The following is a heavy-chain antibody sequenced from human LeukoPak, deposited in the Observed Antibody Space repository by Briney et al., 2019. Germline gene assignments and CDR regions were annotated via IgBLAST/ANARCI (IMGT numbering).Heavy chain of an antibody. CDR3: AKDPVTTVTPGAFDI. D-gene: IGHD4-17*01. V-gene: IGHV3-48*01. CDR1: KFTFSRYS. Sequence: GGSLRLSCLASKFTFSRYSMNWVRQAPGKGLEWLSYISHTRTIYYADSVKGRFTISRDNSKNTLYLQMNSLRAEDTAVYYCAKDPVTTVTPGAFDIWGQGTMVTVSS. J-gene: IGHJ3*02. CDR2: ISHTRTI.